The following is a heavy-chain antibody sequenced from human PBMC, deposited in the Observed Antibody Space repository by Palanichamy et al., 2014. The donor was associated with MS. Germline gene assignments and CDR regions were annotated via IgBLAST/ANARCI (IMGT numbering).Heavy chain of an antibody. CDR1: LHLYQLW. CDR3: ARDLGSSTRDV. J-gene: IGHJ6*02. Sequence: QVQLVQSGGEVKTPGASGEGLLQGFWLHLYQLWYQLGATGPGQGLEWMGWISAYNGDTYYEQKLQGRVTMTTDTSTSTAYMELRSLRSDDTTVYYCARDLGSSTRDVWGQGTTVTVSS. V-gene: IGHV1-18*01. CDR2: ISAYNGDT. D-gene: IGHD2-2*01.